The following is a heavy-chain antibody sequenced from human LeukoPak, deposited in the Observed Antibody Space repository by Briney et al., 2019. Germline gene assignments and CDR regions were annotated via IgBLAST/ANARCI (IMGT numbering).Heavy chain of an antibody. CDR3: ARASYYDSSGPFDY. V-gene: IGHV4-59*01. CDR1: GGSISSYY. Sequence: SETLSLTCTVSGGSISSYYWSWIRQPPGKGLEWIGYIYYSGSTNYNPSLKSRVTISVDTSKNQFSLKLSSVTAADTAVYYCARASYYDSSGPFDYWGQGTLGTVSS. D-gene: IGHD3-22*01. CDR2: IYYSGST. J-gene: IGHJ4*02.